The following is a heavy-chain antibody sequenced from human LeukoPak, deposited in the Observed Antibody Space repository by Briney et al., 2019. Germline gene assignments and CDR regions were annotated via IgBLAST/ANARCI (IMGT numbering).Heavy chain of an antibody. CDR3: ARDRIVGATGAFDI. D-gene: IGHD1-26*01. CDR2: ISAYNGNT. Sequence: GASVKVSCKASGYTFTSYGVSWVRQAPGQGLEWMGWISAYNGNTNYAQKLQGRVTMTTDTSTSTAYMELRSLRSDDTAVYYCARDRIVGATGAFDIWGQGTMVTVSS. V-gene: IGHV1-18*01. J-gene: IGHJ3*02. CDR1: GYTFTSYG.